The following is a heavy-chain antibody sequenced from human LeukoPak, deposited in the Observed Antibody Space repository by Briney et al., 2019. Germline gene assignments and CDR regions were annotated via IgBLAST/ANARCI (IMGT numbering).Heavy chain of an antibody. D-gene: IGHD3/OR15-3a*01. V-gene: IGHV3-21*01. J-gene: IGHJ3*02. CDR1: GFTFSTSG. CDR2: ITGSGSSI. CDR3: AREKLIGHSTYDAFDI. Sequence: GGSLRLSCAASGFTFSTSGMNWVRQAPGKGLEWVSSITGSGSSIYYRNSVKGRFTISRDNAKNSLYLQMNSLRAEDTAVYYCAREKLIGHSTYDAFDIWGQGTLVTVSS.